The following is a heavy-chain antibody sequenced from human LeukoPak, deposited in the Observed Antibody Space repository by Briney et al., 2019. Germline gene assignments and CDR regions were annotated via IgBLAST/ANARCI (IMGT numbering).Heavy chain of an antibody. CDR2: ISSSSSYI. D-gene: IGHD3-9*01. V-gene: IGHV3-21*01. Sequence: PGGSLRLSCAASGFTFSSYSINWVRQAPGKGRESVSSISSSSSYIYYADSVKGRFTISRDNAKNSLYLQMNSLRAEDTAVYYCARPGGDILTGYFLYGMDVWGQGTTVTVSS. CDR3: ARPGGDILTGYFLYGMDV. CDR1: GFTFSSYS. J-gene: IGHJ6*02.